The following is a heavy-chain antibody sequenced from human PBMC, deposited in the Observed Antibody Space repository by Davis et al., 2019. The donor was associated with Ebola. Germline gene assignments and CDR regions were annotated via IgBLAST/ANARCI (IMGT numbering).Heavy chain of an antibody. CDR3: ASPREGWCDY. CDR2: MNPNSGNT. CDR1: GYSFSSYD. D-gene: IGHD2-21*01. J-gene: IGHJ4*03. Sequence: AASVKVSCKASGYSFSSYDLNWVRQATGQGLEWMGWMNPNSGNTGYAQKFQARVTITRDTSASTAYMELSSLRSEDTAVYYCASPREGWCDYWGRGALVTVSS. V-gene: IGHV1-8*01.